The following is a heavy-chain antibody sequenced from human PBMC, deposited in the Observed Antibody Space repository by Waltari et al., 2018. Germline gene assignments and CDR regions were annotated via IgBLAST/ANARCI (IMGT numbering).Heavy chain of an antibody. CDR3: ATQKWLRSPFDY. CDR2: IYHSGST. Sequence: QVQLQESGPGLVKPSETLSLTCTVSGGSISSHYWSWIRQPPGKGLEWIGSIYHSGSTYYNPSLKSRVTISVDTSKNQFSLKLSSVTAADTAVYYCATQKWLRSPFDYWGQGTLVTVSS. D-gene: IGHD5-12*01. J-gene: IGHJ4*02. V-gene: IGHV4-59*04. CDR1: GGSISSHY.